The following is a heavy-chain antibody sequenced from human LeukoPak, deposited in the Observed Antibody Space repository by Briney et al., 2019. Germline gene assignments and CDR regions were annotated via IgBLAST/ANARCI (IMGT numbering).Heavy chain of an antibody. CDR3: ARDLYYYGSGGYYDVFDV. CDR2: ISAYKGNT. Sequence: ASVKVSCEASGYTFSTYGISWVRQAPGQGLEWMGWISAYKGNTYYAQKLQGRVTMTTDTSTSTAYMELRSLRSDDTAIYYCARDLYYYGSGGYYDVFDVWGQGTMVTVSS. D-gene: IGHD3-10*01. CDR1: GYTFSTYG. J-gene: IGHJ3*01. V-gene: IGHV1-18*01.